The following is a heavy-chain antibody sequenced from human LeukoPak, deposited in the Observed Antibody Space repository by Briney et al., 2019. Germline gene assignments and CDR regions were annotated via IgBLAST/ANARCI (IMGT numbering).Heavy chain of an antibody. CDR2: ISSTSDYK. Sequence: GGSLRLCCEGSGFTFSGYTIHWVRQAPGKGLEWVSSISSTSDYKYYADSVKGRFTISRDNAKNSLYLDMNSLRAEDTAVYYCVRVNVAAAGHFDSWGPGALVTVSS. CDR1: GFTFSGYT. CDR3: VRVNVAAAGHFDS. J-gene: IGHJ4*02. V-gene: IGHV3-21*01. D-gene: IGHD6-13*01.